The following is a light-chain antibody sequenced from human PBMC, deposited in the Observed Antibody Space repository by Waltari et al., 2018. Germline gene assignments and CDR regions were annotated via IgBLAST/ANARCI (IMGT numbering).Light chain of an antibody. CDR3: AVWDDSLNGLI. Sequence: SVLTQPPSASGTPGQRVTISCSGSSPNIGKNTVNWYQQLPGTAPKFVIYFNDRRPEGVPDRFSGSKSGTSASLAISGRQSEDEADFHCAVWDDSLNGLIVGGWTKLTVL. V-gene: IGLV1-44*01. CDR1: SPNIGKNT. CDR2: FND. J-gene: IGLJ2*01.